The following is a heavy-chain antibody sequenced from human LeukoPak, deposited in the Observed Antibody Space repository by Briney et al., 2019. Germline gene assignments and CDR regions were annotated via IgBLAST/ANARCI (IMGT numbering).Heavy chain of an antibody. V-gene: IGHV3-23*01. CDR1: GFTFSSYA. Sequence: PGGSLRLSCVASGFTFSSYAMTWVRQAPGKGLEWVSVISGSGGSPYYADSVKGRFTISRDNSKNTLYLQINSLRDEDTAVYYCAKDSHWILFDDWGQGTLVTVSS. CDR2: ISGSGGSP. D-gene: IGHD2-2*03. J-gene: IGHJ4*02. CDR3: AKDSHWILFDD.